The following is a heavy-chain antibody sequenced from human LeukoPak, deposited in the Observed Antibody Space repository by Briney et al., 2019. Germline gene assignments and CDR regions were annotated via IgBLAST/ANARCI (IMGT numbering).Heavy chain of an antibody. Sequence: PGGSLRLSCIASGFTFSTYWINWVRQSPGKGLVWVALINGDGSTTTHADSVKGRFTFSRDNAKNTAYLQMNSLRDEDTAVYFCARDYAGSPDYWGQGTLVTVSA. J-gene: IGHJ4*02. CDR1: GFTFSTYW. V-gene: IGHV3-74*03. CDR3: ARDYAGSPDY. D-gene: IGHD3-10*01. CDR2: INGDGSTT.